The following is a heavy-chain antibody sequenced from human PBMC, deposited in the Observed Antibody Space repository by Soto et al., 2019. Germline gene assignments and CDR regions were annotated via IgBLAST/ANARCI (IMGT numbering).Heavy chain of an antibody. D-gene: IGHD3-16*02. V-gene: IGHV4-4*02. J-gene: IGHJ6*03. CDR2: IYHSGST. CDR3: ASGGKYDYIWGSYRPTTPYYYMDV. CDR1: SGSISSSNW. Sequence: SETLSLTCAVSSGSISSSNWWSWVRQPPGKGLEWIGEIYHSGSTNYNPSLKSRVTISVDKSKNQFSLKLSSVTAADTAVYYCASGGKYDYIWGSYRPTTPYYYMDVWGKGTTVTVSS.